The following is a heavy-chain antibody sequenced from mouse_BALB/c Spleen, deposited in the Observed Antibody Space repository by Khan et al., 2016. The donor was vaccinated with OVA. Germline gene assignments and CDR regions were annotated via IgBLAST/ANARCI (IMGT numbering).Heavy chain of an antibody. V-gene: IGHV5-17*02. CDR2: ISGDSNTI. D-gene: IGHD1-1*01. CDR1: GFTFSSYG. CDR3: ATSYFYGYYFDY. Sequence: EVKLVESGGGLVQPGGSRKLSCAASGFTFSSYGMHWVRQAPEKGLEWVAYISGDSNTIYYADTVKGRFTISRDNPKTTLFLRRTSLMSEDTAMYYCATSYFYGYYFDYWGPGTTLTVSS. J-gene: IGHJ2*01.